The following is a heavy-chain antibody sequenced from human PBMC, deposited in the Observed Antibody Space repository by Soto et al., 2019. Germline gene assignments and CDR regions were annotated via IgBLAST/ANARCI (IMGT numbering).Heavy chain of an antibody. V-gene: IGHV3-11*01. CDR2: ISSSGSTI. Sequence: KGLEWVSYISSSGSTIYYADSVKGRFTISRDNAKNSLYLQMNSLRAEDTAVYYCARIPGCYCFQAGDGIRDVRSVSAFLLNRSSDL. J-gene: IGHJ2*01. D-gene: IGHD3-16*02. CDR3: ARIPGCYCFQAGDGIRDVRSVSAFLLNRSSDL.